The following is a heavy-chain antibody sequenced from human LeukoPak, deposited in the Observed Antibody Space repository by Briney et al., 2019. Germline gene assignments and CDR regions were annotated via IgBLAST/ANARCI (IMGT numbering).Heavy chain of an antibody. V-gene: IGHV3-23*01. CDR1: GFTFSSYA. CDR3: AKESLKRATDFDY. Sequence: QSGGSLRLSCAASGFTFSSYAMTWVRQAPGKGLEWVSAIIGSGGRTYYADSVKGRFTISRDNSKNTLYLQMNSLRAEDTAIYYCAKESLKRATDFDYWGQGTLVTVSS. J-gene: IGHJ4*02. CDR2: IIGSGGRT. D-gene: IGHD1-26*01.